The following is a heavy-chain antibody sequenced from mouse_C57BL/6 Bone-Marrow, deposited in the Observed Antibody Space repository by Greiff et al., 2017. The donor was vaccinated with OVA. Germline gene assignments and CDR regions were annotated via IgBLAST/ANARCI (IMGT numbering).Heavy chain of an antibody. CDR3: ARDYYGSSSGYWYFDV. J-gene: IGHJ1*03. V-gene: IGHV1-72*01. Sequence: QVQLQQPGAELVKPGASVKLSCKASGYTFTSYWMHWVKQRPGRGLEWIGRIDPNSGGTKYNEKFKSKATLTVDKPSSTAYMQLSSLKSEDSAVYYCARDYYGSSSGYWYFDVWGTGTTVTVSS. CDR1: GYTFTSYW. CDR2: IDPNSGGT. D-gene: IGHD1-1*01.